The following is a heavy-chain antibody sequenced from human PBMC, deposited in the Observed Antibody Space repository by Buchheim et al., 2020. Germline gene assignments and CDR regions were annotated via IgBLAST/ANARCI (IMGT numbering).Heavy chain of an antibody. J-gene: IGHJ6*02. D-gene: IGHD4-11*01. Sequence: QMQLQESGPGLVKPLQTLSLTCTVSGGSINRGGYYWSWTRQHSVRGLEWIGYIYYTGATYYSTSLKSRVSISVDMSKNQFSLRVNSVTAADTAVYFCARDGYNNFGEYFAMDVWGQGT. CDR3: ARDGYNNFGEYFAMDV. V-gene: IGHV4-31*03. CDR2: IYYTGAT. CDR1: GGSINRGGYY.